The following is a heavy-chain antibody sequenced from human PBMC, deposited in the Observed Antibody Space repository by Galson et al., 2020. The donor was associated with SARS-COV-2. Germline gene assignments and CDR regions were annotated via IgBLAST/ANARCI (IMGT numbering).Heavy chain of an antibody. D-gene: IGHD2-21*01. CDR1: GFTFSSYA. V-gene: IGHV3-30*01. CDR2: ISYDGSNK. CDR3: ARQMGIVAGALDI. J-gene: IGHJ3*02. Sequence: GGSLRLSCAASGFTFSSYAMHWVRQAPGKGLEWVAVISYDGSNKYYADSVTGRFTISRDNSKNTLYLQMNSLRAEDTAVYYCARQMGIVAGALDIWGQGSMVTVSS.